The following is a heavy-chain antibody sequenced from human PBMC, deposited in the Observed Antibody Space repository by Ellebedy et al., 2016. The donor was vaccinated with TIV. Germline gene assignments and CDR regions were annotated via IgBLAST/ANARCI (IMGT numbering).Heavy chain of an antibody. V-gene: IGHV1-24*01. CDR3: ATDLGSVMAID. Sequence: AASVKVSCKISGYALIELSLHWVRQSPGKGLEWMGGFDREDGETVYAQKFQGRLTMTEDTSTDTAYMELSSLRSEETSVYYCATDLGSVMAIDWGQGTLVTVSS. CDR1: GYALIELS. J-gene: IGHJ4*02. CDR2: FDREDGET. D-gene: IGHD2-21*01.